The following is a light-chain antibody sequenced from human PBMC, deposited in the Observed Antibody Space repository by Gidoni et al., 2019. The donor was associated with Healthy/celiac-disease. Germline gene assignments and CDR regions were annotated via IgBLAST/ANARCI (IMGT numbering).Light chain of an antibody. Sequence: DIQLTQSPSFLSASVGDRVTITCRASPGISSYLAWYQQKPGKAPKLLIYAASTLQSGVPSRFRGSGSGTEFTLTISSLQPEDFATYYCQQLNSYPFTFGQGTRLEIK. CDR3: QQLNSYPFT. CDR2: AAS. V-gene: IGKV1-9*01. CDR1: PGISSY. J-gene: IGKJ5*01.